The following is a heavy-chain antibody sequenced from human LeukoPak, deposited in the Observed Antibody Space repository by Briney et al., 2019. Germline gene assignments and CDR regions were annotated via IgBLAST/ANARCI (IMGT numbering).Heavy chain of an antibody. CDR1: GITFSSYG. J-gene: IGHJ4*02. D-gene: IGHD6-13*01. CDR3: ARVIAAAGKLDY. Sequence: GGSLRLSCAASGITFSSYGMHWVRQAPGKGLEWVAVIWYDGSNKYYADSVKGRFTISKDNSKNTLYLQMNSLRAEDTAVYYCARVIAAAGKLDYWGQGTLVTVSS. V-gene: IGHV3-33*01. CDR2: IWYDGSNK.